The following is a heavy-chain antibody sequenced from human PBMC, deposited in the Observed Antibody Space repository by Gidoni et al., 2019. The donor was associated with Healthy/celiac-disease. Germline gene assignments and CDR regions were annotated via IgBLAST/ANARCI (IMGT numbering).Heavy chain of an antibody. CDR2: IAYDGSKK. Sequence: QVPLVASGGGVVQPGRSLRLSCAASGSTFSIYGMHWVRQATGKGLEWVAVIAYDGSKKYYADAVKGRLTISRDNCKNTLYLQMNSRRAEDTAVYYCAANIAARLGPLGYWGQGTLVTVSS. D-gene: IGHD6-6*01. V-gene: IGHV3-30*03. CDR1: GSTFSIYG. CDR3: AANIAARLGPLGY. J-gene: IGHJ4*02.